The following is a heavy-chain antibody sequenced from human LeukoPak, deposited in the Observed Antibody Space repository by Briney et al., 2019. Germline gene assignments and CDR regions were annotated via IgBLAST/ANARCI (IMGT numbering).Heavy chain of an antibody. CDR1: GFTFSSYW. Sequence: GGSLRLSCAASGFTFSSYWMSWVRQAPGKGLEWVANIKQDGSEKYYVDSVKGRFTISRDNAKNSLYLQMNSLRAEDTAVYYCARGIAAAGTLGWFDPWGQGTLVTVSS. J-gene: IGHJ5*02. CDR2: IKQDGSEK. V-gene: IGHV3-7*01. CDR3: ARGIAAAGTLGWFDP. D-gene: IGHD6-13*01.